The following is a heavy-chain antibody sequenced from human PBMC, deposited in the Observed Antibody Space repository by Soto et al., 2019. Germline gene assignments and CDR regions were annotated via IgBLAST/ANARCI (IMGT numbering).Heavy chain of an antibody. Sequence: PGGSLRLSCAASGFTFSESSMNWVRQAPGQGLEWVSSISSSGNYMYFADSMRGRITISRDNAKALVFLQMNSLRAEDTAVYFWARDLSPRISCYSDWGQGVLVTVSS. J-gene: IGHJ4*02. D-gene: IGHD2-15*01. CDR1: GFTFSESS. CDR2: ISSSGNYM. V-gene: IGHV3-21*06. CDR3: ARDLSPRISCYSD.